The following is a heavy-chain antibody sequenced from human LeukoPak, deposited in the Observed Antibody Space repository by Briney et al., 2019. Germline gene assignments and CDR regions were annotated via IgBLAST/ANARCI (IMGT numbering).Heavy chain of an antibody. CDR3: ARLYDDSSGYYFPNYYYYMDV. J-gene: IGHJ6*03. CDR1: GFTFSDYY. D-gene: IGHD3-22*01. V-gene: IGHV3-11*04. Sequence: KPGGSLILSCAASGFTFSDYYMSWIRQAPGKGLEWVSYISSSGSTIYYADSVKGRFTISRDNAKNSLYLQMNSLRAEDTAVYYCARLYDDSSGYYFPNYYYYMDVWGKGTTVTVSS. CDR2: ISSSGSTI.